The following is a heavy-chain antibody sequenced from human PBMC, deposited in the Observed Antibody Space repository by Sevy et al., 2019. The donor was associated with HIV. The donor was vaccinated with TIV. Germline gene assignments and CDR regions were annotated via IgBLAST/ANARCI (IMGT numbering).Heavy chain of an antibody. D-gene: IGHD3-22*01. CDR1: GFTFSSYS. J-gene: IGHJ4*02. Sequence: GGSLRLSCAASGFTFSSYSMDWVRQAPGKGLEWVSYISSSSSTIYYADSVKGRFTISRDNAKNSLYLQMNSLRDEDTAVYYCARGGYYDSSGSYDFDYWGQGTLVTVSS. CDR2: ISSSSSTI. V-gene: IGHV3-48*02. CDR3: ARGGYYDSSGSYDFDY.